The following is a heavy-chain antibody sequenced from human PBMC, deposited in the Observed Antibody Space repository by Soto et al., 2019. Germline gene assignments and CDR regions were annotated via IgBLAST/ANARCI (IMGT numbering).Heavy chain of an antibody. CDR3: ARDRVAGIWGDAFDI. CDR1: GYTFTNHG. CDR2: INPYNANT. J-gene: IGHJ3*02. D-gene: IGHD3-16*01. V-gene: IGHV1-18*04. Sequence: PAVKVSCKTSGYTFTNHGINWVRQAPGQGLEWMGWINPYNANTNYAQKLQGRVTMTTDTSTSTAYMDLRSLTSDDRAVSYCARDRVAGIWGDAFDIWGQGTMVTVSS.